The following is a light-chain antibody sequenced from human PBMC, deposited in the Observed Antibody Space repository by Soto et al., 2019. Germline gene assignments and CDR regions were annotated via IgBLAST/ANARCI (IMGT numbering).Light chain of an antibody. Sequence: IQMTQSPSSLSASVGDTDTITGRASQGISNDLGWFQQKPGRAPKLLISASSNLQNGVPSRFSGSGSGTYFTLTISSLQPEDFATYYCQHTYSPPRMFGQGTKVDIK. CDR1: QGISND. V-gene: IGKV1-39*01. J-gene: IGKJ1*01. CDR3: QHTYSPPRM. CDR2: ASS.